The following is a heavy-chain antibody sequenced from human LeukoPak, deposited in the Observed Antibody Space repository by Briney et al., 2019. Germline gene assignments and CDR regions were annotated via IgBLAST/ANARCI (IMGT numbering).Heavy chain of an antibody. V-gene: IGHV1-69*13. CDR1: GGTFSSYA. D-gene: IGHD2-8*01. CDR3: ARDRTEYCTNGVCYTDAFDI. CDR2: IIPIFGTA. Sequence: SVKVSCKASGGTFSSYAISWVRQAPGQGLEWMGGIIPIFGTANYAQKFQGRVTITADESTSTAYMELSSLRSEDTAVYYCARDRTEYCTNGVCYTDAFDIWGQGTMVTVSS. J-gene: IGHJ3*02.